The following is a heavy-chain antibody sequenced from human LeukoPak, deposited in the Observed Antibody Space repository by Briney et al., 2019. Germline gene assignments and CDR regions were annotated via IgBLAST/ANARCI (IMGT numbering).Heavy chain of an antibody. D-gene: IGHD2-15*01. V-gene: IGHV3-72*01. CDR1: GFTFSSYE. J-gene: IGHJ4*02. Sequence: GGSLRLSCAASGFTFSSYEMNWVRQAPGKGLEWVGRIRNKANSYTTEYAASVKGRFTISREDSKKSLYLQMNSLKTEDTAVYYCARTPINWGQGTLVTVSS. CDR2: IRNKANSYTT. CDR3: ARTPIN.